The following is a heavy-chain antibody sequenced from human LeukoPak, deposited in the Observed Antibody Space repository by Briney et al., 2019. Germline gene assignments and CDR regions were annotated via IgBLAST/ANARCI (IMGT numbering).Heavy chain of an antibody. V-gene: IGHV1-46*01. CDR3: ARNGYSSGWYFHYYYYMDV. CDR1: GYTFTSYY. Sequence: ASVKVSCKASGYTFTSYYMHWVRQAPGQGLEWMGIINPSGGSTSYAQKFQGRVTMTRDMSTSTVYMELSSLRSEDTAVYYCARNGYSSGWYFHYYYYMDVWGKGTTVTISS. D-gene: IGHD6-19*01. CDR2: INPSGGST. J-gene: IGHJ6*03.